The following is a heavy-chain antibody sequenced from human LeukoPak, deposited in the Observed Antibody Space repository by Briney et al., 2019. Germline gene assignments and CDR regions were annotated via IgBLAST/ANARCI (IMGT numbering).Heavy chain of an antibody. Sequence: GGSLRLSCAASGFTFSSYSMNWVRQAPGKGLEWVSSISSSSSYIYYADSVKGRFTISRDNAKNSLYLQMNSLRVEDTAVYYCARDSLGTTFDYWGQGTLVTVSS. CDR3: ARDSLGTTFDY. D-gene: IGHD3-16*01. V-gene: IGHV3-21*01. J-gene: IGHJ4*02. CDR1: GFTFSSYS. CDR2: ISSSSSYI.